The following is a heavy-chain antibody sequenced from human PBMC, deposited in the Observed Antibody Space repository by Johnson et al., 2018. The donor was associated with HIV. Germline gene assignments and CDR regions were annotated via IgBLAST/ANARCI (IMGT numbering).Heavy chain of an antibody. Sequence: VQLVESGGGVVQTGGSLRLSCAASGFTFSTYAMHWVRQAPGKGLEWVANIKQDGSEKYYADSVKGRFTISRDNAKNSLYLQMNSLRAEDTAVYYCARACRDGYTCDAFDIWGQGTMVTVSS. V-gene: IGHV3-7*01. CDR3: ARACRDGYTCDAFDI. J-gene: IGHJ3*02. CDR1: GFTFSTYA. D-gene: IGHD5-24*01. CDR2: IKQDGSEK.